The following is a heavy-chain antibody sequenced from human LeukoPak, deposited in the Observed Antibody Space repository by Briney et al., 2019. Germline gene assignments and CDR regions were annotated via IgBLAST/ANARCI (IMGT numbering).Heavy chain of an antibody. CDR2: ISYDGSNK. V-gene: IGHV3-30-3*02. Sequence: PGGSLRLSCAASGFTFSSYAMHWVRQAPGKGLEWVAVISYDGSNKYYADSVKGRFTISRDNSKNTLYLQMNSLRAEDTAVYYCAKSRRGSWKKDAFDIWGQGTMVTVSS. CDR1: GFTFSSYA. D-gene: IGHD1-26*01. CDR3: AKSRRGSWKKDAFDI. J-gene: IGHJ3*02.